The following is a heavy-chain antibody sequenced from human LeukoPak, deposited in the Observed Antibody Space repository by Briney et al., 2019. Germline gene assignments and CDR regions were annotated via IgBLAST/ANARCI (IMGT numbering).Heavy chain of an antibody. J-gene: IGHJ4*02. CDR1: GGSISSYY. CDR2: IYYSGST. D-gene: IGHD1-26*01. Sequence: PSETLSLTCTVSGGSISSYYWSWIRQPPGKGLEWIGYIYYSGSTNYNPSLKSRVTISVDTSKNQFSLKLSSVTAADTAVYYCARAPSGSLINYFDYRGQGTLVTVSS. CDR3: ARAPSGSLINYFDY. V-gene: IGHV4-59*01.